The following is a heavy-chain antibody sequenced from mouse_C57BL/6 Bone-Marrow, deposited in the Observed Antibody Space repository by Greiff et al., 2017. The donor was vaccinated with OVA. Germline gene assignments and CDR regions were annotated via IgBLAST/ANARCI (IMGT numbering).Heavy chain of an antibody. CDR1: GFNIKNTY. D-gene: IGHD2-2*01. V-gene: IGHV14-3*01. CDR2: LGPANGNS. Sequence: VQLQQSVAELVRPGASVKLSCTASGFNIKNTYMHWVKQRPEQGLEWIGRLGPANGNSKSAPKFQGKATITADTSSNTAYLQLSSLTSEDTAIYYCARYYGYGAWFAYWGQGTLVTASA. J-gene: IGHJ3*01. CDR3: ARYYGYGAWFAY.